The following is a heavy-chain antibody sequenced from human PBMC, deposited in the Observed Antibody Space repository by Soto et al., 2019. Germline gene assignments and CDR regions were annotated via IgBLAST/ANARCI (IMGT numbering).Heavy chain of an antibody. CDR3: ARRGYSYGAYYYYYGMDV. J-gene: IGHJ6*02. CDR1: GGTFSSYA. D-gene: IGHD5-18*01. CDR2: IIPIFGTA. Sequence: QVQLVQSGAEVKKPGSSVKVSCKASGGTFSSYAISWVRQAPGQGLEWMGGIIPIFGTANYAQKFQGRVTITADESTSTAYMELSSLRSEDTAVYYCARRGYSYGAYYYYYGMDVWGQGTTVTVSS. V-gene: IGHV1-69*01.